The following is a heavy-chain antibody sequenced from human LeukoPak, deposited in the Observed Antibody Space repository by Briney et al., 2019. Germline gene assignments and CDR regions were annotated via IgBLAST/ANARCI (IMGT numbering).Heavy chain of an antibody. V-gene: IGHV3-23*01. J-gene: IGHJ4*02. CDR2: ISGSGAST. Sequence: GGSLRLSCAASGFTFNNYAMSWVRQAPGKGLEWVSAISGSGASTYYADSVKGRFTISRDNSKNTLYVQMNSLRAEDTAVYYCASAVVRAREIHWGEGTLVTVSS. CDR3: ASAVVRAREIH. D-gene: IGHD3-10*01. CDR1: GFTFNNYA.